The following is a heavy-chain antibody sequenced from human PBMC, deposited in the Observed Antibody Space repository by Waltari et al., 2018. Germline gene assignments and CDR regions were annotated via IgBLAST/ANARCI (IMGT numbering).Heavy chain of an antibody. J-gene: IGHJ6*02. CDR1: GGSLSGYY. CDR3: VRLEDCSGPGGNCYSGDSFALDV. Sequence: QVQLQQWGAGLLQPSETLSLHCADYGGSLSGYYWGWIRQSPGKGLEWIGEINHAGNRNYNPSLRSRVTMLVDTSRSQFSLKLSSMTAADTALYYCVRLEDCSGPGGNCYSGDSFALDVWGQGTTVTVSS. CDR2: INHAGNR. V-gene: IGHV4-34*02. D-gene: IGHD2-8*02.